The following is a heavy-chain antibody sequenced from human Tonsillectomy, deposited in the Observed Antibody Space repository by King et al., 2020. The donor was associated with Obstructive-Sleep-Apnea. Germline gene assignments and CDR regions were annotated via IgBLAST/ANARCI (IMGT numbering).Heavy chain of an antibody. CDR2: IKSKTDGGKT. Sequence: VQLVESGGGLVKPGGSLRLSCAASGFTFSNAWMSWGRAAPGEGLEWVGRIKSKTDGGKTDYAAPVKGRFTISRDDSKNRLYLQMNSLKTEDTAVYYCTTGGKTIWGQGTLVTVSS. CDR1: GFTFSNAW. V-gene: IGHV3-15*01. D-gene: IGHD3-3*01. J-gene: IGHJ4*02. CDR3: TTGGKTI.